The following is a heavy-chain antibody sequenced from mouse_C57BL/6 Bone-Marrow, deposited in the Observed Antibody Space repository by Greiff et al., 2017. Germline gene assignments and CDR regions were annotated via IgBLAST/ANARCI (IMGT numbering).Heavy chain of an antibody. CDR3: VRQGHSFAY. Sequence: DVQLQESGGGLVQPKGSLKLSCAASGFSFNTYAMNWVRQAPGKGLEWVARIRSKSNNYATYYADSVKDRFTISRDDSESMLYLQMNNLKTEDTAMYYCVRQGHSFAYWGQGTLVTVSA. CDR1: GFSFNTYA. CDR2: IRSKSNNYAT. J-gene: IGHJ3*01. V-gene: IGHV10-1*01.